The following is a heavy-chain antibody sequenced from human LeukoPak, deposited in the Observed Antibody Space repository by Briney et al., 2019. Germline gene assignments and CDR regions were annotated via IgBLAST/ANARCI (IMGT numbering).Heavy chain of an antibody. J-gene: IGHJ4*02. CDR2: ISSSSSYI. CDR1: GFTFSSYS. V-gene: IGHV3-21*01. CDR3: ARGSIRGYVSYN. Sequence: PGGSLRLSCAASGFTFSSYSMNWVRQAPGKGLEWVSSISSSSSYIYYADSGKGRFTISRDNAKNSLYLQMNSLRAEDTAVYYCARGSIRGYVSYNWGQGTLVTVSS. D-gene: IGHD3-10*01.